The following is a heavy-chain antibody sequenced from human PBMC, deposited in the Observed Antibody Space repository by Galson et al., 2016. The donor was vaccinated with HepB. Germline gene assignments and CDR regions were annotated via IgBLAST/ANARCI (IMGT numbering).Heavy chain of an antibody. CDR1: GFTSSNYD. CDR2: VRASGNGGST. CDR3: AILGMYYRDTSDYFTEDF. D-gene: IGHD3-22*01. Sequence: SLRLSCAASGFTSSNYDMSWVRQAPGKGLQSVSVVRASGNGGSTHYADSVKGRFTISRDTSKNTLYLQMNSLRAEDTAVYYCAILGMYYRDTSDYFTEDFWGQGTLVTVSS. J-gene: IGHJ4*02. V-gene: IGHV3-23*01.